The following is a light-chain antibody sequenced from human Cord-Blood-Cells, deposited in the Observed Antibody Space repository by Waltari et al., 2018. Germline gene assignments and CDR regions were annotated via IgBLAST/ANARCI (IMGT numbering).Light chain of an antibody. V-gene: IGKV1-5*03. CDR1: QSISSW. CDR2: KAS. J-gene: IGKJ2*02. CDR3: QQYNSYSGT. Sequence: DIQMTQSTSTQSASVGVRVTITCRASQSISSWLAWYQQKPGKAPKLLIYKASSLESGVPSRFSGSGSGTEFTLTISSLQPDDFATYYCQQYNSYSGTFGQGTKLEIK.